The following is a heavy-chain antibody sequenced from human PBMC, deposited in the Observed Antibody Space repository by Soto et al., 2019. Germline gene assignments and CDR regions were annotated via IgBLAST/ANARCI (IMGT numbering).Heavy chain of an antibody. CDR2: ISGSGGST. CDR3: AKSPAYYYDSSGVNWFDP. Sequence: GGSLRLSCAASGFTFSSYAMSWVRQAPGKGLEWVSAISGSGGSTYYADSVKGRFTISRDNSKNTLYLQMNSLRAEDTAVYYCAKSPAYYYDSSGVNWFDPWGQGTRVTRLL. D-gene: IGHD3-22*01. V-gene: IGHV3-23*01. J-gene: IGHJ5*02. CDR1: GFTFSSYA.